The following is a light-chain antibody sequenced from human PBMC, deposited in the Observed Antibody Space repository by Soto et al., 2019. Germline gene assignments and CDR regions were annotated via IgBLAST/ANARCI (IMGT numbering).Light chain of an antibody. CDR1: QSFRGL. J-gene: IGKJ4*01. CDR3: QQYGSSLLT. CDR2: DAY. V-gene: IGKV3-20*01. Sequence: EVVLTQSPVSLSLSPGERATLSCRASQSFRGLLAWYQQKPGQAPRLLIYDAYNRATGIPDRFSGSGSGTDFTLTISRLEPEDFVVYYCQQYGSSLLTFGGGTKVDIK.